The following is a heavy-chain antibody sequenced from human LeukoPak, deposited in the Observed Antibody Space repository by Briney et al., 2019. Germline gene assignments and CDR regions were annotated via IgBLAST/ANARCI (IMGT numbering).Heavy chain of an antibody. Sequence: SETLSLTCAVYGGSFSGYYWNWIRQPPGKGLEWIGEINHSGSTNYNPSLKSRVTISVDTSKNQFSLKLSSVTAADTAVYYCARGPRFTSYYYYYYYMDVWGKGTTVTVSS. CDR2: INHSGST. J-gene: IGHJ6*03. D-gene: IGHD3-10*01. V-gene: IGHV4-34*01. CDR3: ARGPRFTSYYYYYYYMDV. CDR1: GGSFSGYY.